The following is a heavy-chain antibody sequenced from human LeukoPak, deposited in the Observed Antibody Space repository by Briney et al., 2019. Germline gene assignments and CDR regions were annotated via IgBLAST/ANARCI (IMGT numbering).Heavy chain of an antibody. J-gene: IGHJ4*02. CDR1: GGSFSGYY. CDR2: INHSGTT. D-gene: IGHD3-22*01. V-gene: IGHV4-34*01. Sequence: PSETLSLTCAVDGGSFSGYYWRWISQPPGKGLEWIGEINHSGTTNYNPSLKSRVTISEDTPKNQFSLKLSSVTAADTAVYYCARVSEYYYDSSGPRSLDYWGQGTLVTVSS. CDR3: ARVSEYYYDSSGPRSLDY.